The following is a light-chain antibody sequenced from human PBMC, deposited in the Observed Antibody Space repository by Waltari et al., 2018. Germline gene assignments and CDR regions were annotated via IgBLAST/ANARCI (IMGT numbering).Light chain of an antibody. V-gene: IGKV3-20*01. CDR2: GIF. J-gene: IGKJ1*01. Sequence: EIVLTQSPGTLSLSPGQSATLPCKASQSVNRALAWYQQKPGQDPRLLIYGIFDRAAGNPDRFRGSGSGTDFSLTISRLEPEDFAVYYCQHYLRLPVTFGQGTRVEVK. CDR1: QSVNRA. CDR3: QHYLRLPVT.